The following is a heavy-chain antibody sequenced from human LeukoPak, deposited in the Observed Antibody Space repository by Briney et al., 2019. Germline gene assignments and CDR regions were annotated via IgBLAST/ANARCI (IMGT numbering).Heavy chain of an antibody. CDR2: IYYSGST. J-gene: IGHJ4*02. Sequence: SETLSLTCTVSGGSLSSYYWSWIRQPPGRGLEWIGYIYYSGSTNYNPSLKSRVTISVDTSKNQFSLKLSSVTAADTAVYYCARDDGGLDYWGQGTLVTVSS. D-gene: IGHD3-16*01. CDR3: ARDDGGLDY. CDR1: GGSLSSYY. V-gene: IGHV4-59*01.